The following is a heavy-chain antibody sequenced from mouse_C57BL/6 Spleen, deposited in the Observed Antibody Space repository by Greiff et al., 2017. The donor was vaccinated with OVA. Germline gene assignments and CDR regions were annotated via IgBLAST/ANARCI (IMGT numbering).Heavy chain of an antibody. J-gene: IGHJ3*01. CDR2: IDPEDGET. CDR1: GFNIKDYY. D-gene: IGHD2-3*01. Sequence: VQLQPSGAELVKPGASVKLSCTASGFNIKDYYMHWVKQRTEQGLEWIGRIDPEDGETKYARKFQGKATITADTSSNTAYLQLSSLTSEDTAVYYCARNDGGYYVYWGQGTLVTVSA. CDR3: ARNDGGYYVY. V-gene: IGHV14-2*01.